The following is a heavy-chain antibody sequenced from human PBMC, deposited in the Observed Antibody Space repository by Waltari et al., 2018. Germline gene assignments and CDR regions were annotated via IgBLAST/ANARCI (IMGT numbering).Heavy chain of an antibody. V-gene: IGHV1-69*02. CDR1: GGTFSTYT. D-gene: IGHD1-1*01. CDR2: IIPLLGIS. J-gene: IGHJ4*02. Sequence: HVQLEQSGAEVKKPGSSVKVSCKAYGGTFSTYTVTWVRQAPGQGLEWMGSIIPLLGISKYAQSLQARLTITVEQATNTGYMELNNLRPEDTGVYYGARSGAMKGTVDYWGQGTLVTVSS. CDR3: ARSGAMKGTVDY.